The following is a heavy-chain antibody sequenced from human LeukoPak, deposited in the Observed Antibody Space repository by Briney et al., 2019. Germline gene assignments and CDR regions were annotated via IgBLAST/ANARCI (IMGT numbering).Heavy chain of an antibody. V-gene: IGHV4-4*07. D-gene: IGHD3-22*01. CDR3: VRGRNDRPYYFDY. Sequence: PSETLSLTCTVSGDSVSRSYWGWIRQSAGKGLEWIGRIYAAESSKYNPSLRGRVSISIDTSASQFSLRLNSMTAADTAVYYCVRGRNDRPYYFDYWGQGGLVTVSS. CDR2: IYAAESS. J-gene: IGHJ4*02. CDR1: GDSVSRSY.